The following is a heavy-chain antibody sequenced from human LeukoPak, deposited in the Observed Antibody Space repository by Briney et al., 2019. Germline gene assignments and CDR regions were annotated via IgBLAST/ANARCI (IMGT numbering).Heavy chain of an antibody. J-gene: IGHJ3*02. V-gene: IGHV5-51*01. D-gene: IGHD3-10*01. Sequence: GESLKISCKGSGYSFTSYWIGWVRQMPGKGLEWMGIIYPGDSDTRYSPSFQGQVTISADKSISTAYLQWSSLKASDTAMYYCARTHYYGSGSHGAFDIWGQGTMVAVSS. CDR3: ARTHYYGSGSHGAFDI. CDR1: GYSFTSYW. CDR2: IYPGDSDT.